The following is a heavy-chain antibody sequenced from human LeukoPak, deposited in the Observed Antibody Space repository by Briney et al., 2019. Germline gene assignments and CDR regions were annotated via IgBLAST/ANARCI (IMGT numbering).Heavy chain of an antibody. V-gene: IGHV6-1*01. J-gene: IGHJ6*03. CDR2: TYYRSKWYN. CDR3: ARVPGYSSSWYGYYYYYYMDV. Sequence: SQTLSLTCAISGDSVSSNSAAWNWIRQSPSRGLEWLGKTYYRSKWYNDYAVSVKSRITINPDTSKNQFSLQLNSVTPEDTAVYYCARVPGYSSSWYGYYYYYYMDVWGKGTTVTISS. D-gene: IGHD6-13*01. CDR1: GDSVSSNSAA.